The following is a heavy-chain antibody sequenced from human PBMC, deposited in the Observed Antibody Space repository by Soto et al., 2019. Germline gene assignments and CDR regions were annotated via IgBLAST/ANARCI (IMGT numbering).Heavy chain of an antibody. J-gene: IGHJ4*02. CDR2: IYPGDSDT. V-gene: IGHV5-51*01. D-gene: IGHD6-19*01. CDR3: ARVYSSGWSREYYFDY. Sequence: GESLKISCKGSGYSFTSYWIGWVRQMPGKGLEWMGIIYPGDSDTRYSPSFQGQVTISADKSISTAYLQWSSLKASDTAMYYCARVYSSGWSREYYFDYWGQGTLVTVSS. CDR1: GYSFTSYW.